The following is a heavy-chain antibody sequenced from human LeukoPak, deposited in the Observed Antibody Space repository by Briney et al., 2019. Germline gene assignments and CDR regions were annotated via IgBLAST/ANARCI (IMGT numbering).Heavy chain of an antibody. V-gene: IGHV3-7*05. CDR3: AKDSRRYYYDSSGYYYVSYFQH. CDR1: QFTLSTYW. D-gene: IGHD3-22*01. CDR2: IKQDGSEK. Sequence: PGGSLRLSCAASQFTLSTYWMSWVRQAPGKGLEWVAYIKQDGSEKNCVDSVKGRFTISRDNAKNTLYLQMNSLRAEDTAVYYCAKDSRRYYYDSSGYYYVSYFQHWGQGTLVTVSS. J-gene: IGHJ1*01.